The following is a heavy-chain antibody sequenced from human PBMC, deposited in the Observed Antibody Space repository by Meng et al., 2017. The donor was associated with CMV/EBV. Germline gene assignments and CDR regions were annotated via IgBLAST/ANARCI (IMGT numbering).Heavy chain of an antibody. D-gene: IGHD5-24*01. CDR1: GFTFSSYA. J-gene: IGHJ5*01. Sequence: GESLKISCAASGFTFSSYAMSWVRQAPGKGLEWVSVIYSGGSSTYYADSVKGRFTISRDNSKNKLYLQMNSLRAEDTAVYYCAKPSTRDGYNYDSWGQGTLVTVSS. CDR2: IYSGGSST. V-gene: IGHV3-23*03. CDR3: AKPSTRDGYNYDS.